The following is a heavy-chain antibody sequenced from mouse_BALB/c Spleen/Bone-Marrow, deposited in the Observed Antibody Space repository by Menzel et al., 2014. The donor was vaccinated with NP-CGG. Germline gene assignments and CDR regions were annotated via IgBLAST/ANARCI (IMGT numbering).Heavy chain of an antibody. V-gene: IGHV1-61*01. CDR3: ARWGAYFDY. Sequence: QVQLQQSGAELVRPGTPVKLSCKASGYTFTSYWMNWVKQRPGRGLEWIGRIDPSDSETHYNQKFKDKATLTVDKSSSTAYIQLSSLTSEDSAVYYCARWGAYFDYCDQDATLTVSS. CDR1: GYTFTSYW. J-gene: IGHJ2*01. CDR2: IDPSDSET.